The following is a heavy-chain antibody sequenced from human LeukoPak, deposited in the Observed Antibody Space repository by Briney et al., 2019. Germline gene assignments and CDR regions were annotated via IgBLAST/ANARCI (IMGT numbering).Heavy chain of an antibody. V-gene: IGHV6-1*01. CDR1: GVSVPSNSAA. Sequence: SQTLSLTRVISGVSVPSNSAAWSWLRQSPSSGLDWRVRTYYRSNWYNDYAASVKSRITINPNTSKNQFSLKLNFVTPEDTAVYYCARDPSSSWYFDYWGQGTLVTVSS. J-gene: IGHJ4*02. CDR3: ARDPSSSWYFDY. CDR2: TYYRSNWYN. D-gene: IGHD6-13*01.